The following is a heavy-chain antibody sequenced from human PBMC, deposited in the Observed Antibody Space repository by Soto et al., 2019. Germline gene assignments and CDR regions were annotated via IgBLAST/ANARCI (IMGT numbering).Heavy chain of an antibody. CDR2: ISGGGDTT. V-gene: IGHV3-23*01. CDR1: GFTFSSYG. CDR3: ARRSSSWYFDY. D-gene: IGHD6-13*01. Sequence: GGSLRLSCTASGFTFSSYGISWIRLSPGKGQEWVSDISGGGDTTYYTPSVKGRFTISRDNSKNTLNLQMNSLRAEDTAVYYCARRSSSWYFDYWGQGTLVTVSS. J-gene: IGHJ4*02.